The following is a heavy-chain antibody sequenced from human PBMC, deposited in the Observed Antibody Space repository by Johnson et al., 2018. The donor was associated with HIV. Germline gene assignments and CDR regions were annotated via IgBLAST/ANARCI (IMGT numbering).Heavy chain of an antibody. CDR3: ARAKRAIGRMWLEGDDALDI. D-gene: IGHD6-19*01. CDR1: QLTFRSYY. CDR2: VNPNGGSK. J-gene: IGHJ3*02. V-gene: IGHV3-25*03. Sequence: VQLVESGGGLAKPAWSPRLSCAGSQLTFRSYYMKCVRQAPGNGLELVGQVNPNGGSKYLTDSGKDRFNISRDNSKNTLYLQMNSLRAEDTAVYYCARAKRAIGRMWLEGDDALDIWGQGTMVTVSS.